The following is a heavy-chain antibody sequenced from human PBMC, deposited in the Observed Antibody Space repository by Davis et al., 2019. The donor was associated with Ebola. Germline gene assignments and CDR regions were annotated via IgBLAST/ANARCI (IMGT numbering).Heavy chain of an antibody. CDR1: GFSLSATGVG. Sequence: SGPTLVTPTQTLTLTCTFSGFSLSATGVGVGWIRQSPGKAPEWLALIYWDDDKRYSPSLKNRLTITKDTSKNQVVLTMTNMDPVDTATYYCAHSSSYYDFWSGSQEAGAFDIWGQGTMVTVSS. CDR2: IYWDDDK. CDR3: AHSSSYYDFWSGSQEAGAFDI. D-gene: IGHD3-3*01. V-gene: IGHV2-5*02. J-gene: IGHJ3*02.